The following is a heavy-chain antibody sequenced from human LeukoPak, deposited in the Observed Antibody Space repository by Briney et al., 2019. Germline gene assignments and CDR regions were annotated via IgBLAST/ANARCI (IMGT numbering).Heavy chain of an antibody. CDR3: AREGTGTSPYYFDY. CDR1: GGSISSSSYY. D-gene: IGHD1-1*01. J-gene: IGHJ4*02. CDR2: IYYSGST. Sequence: SETLSLTCTVSGGSISSSSYYWGWIRQPPGKGLVWIGSIYYSGSTYYNPSLKSRVTISVDTSKNQFSLKLSSVTAADTAVYYCAREGTGTSPYYFDYWGQGTLVTVSS. V-gene: IGHV4-39*07.